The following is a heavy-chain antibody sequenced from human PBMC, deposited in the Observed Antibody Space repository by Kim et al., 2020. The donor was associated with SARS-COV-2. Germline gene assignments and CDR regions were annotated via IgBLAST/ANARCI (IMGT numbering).Heavy chain of an antibody. CDR2: IIPIFGTA. CDR1: GGTFSSYA. J-gene: IGHJ4*02. V-gene: IGHV1-69*13. Sequence: SVKVSCKASGGTFSSYAISWVRQAPGQGLEWMGGIIPIFGTANYAQKFQGRVTITADESTSTAYMELSSLRSEDTAVYYCARLLGSSGWSSGEKGRPFDYWGQGTLVTVSS. CDR3: ARLLGSSGWSSGEKGRPFDY. D-gene: IGHD6-19*01.